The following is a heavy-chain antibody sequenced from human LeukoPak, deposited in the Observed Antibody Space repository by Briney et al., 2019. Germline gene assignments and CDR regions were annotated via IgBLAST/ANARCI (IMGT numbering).Heavy chain of an antibody. CDR2: IYYSGST. J-gene: IGHJ4*02. Sequence: SETLSLTCTVSGGSISSGGYYWSWIRQHPGKGLEWIGYIYYSGSTYYNPSLMSRATISVDTSKNQFSLKLRSVTAADTAVYFCARVSAIFGVVLDYWGQGTQVTVSS. CDR3: ARVSAIFGVVLDY. V-gene: IGHV4-31*03. CDR1: GGSISSGGYY. D-gene: IGHD3-3*01.